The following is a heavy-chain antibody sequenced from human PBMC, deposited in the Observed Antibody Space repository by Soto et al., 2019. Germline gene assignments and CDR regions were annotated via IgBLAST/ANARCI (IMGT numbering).Heavy chain of an antibody. J-gene: IGHJ3*02. Sequence: SETLSLTCAVSGGTISSGGYSWSWIRQPPGKGLEWIGYIYHSGSTYYNPSLKSRVTISVDRSKNQFSLKLSSVTAADTAVYYCARVWDGSYSDLDAFDIWGQGTMVTVSS. CDR3: ARVWDGSYSDLDAFDI. CDR2: IYHSGST. CDR1: GGTISSGGYS. V-gene: IGHV4-30-2*01. D-gene: IGHD1-26*01.